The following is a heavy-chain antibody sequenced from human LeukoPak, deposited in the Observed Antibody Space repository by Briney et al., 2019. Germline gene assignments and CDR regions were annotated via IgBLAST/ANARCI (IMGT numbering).Heavy chain of an antibody. J-gene: IGHJ4*02. Sequence: SVKVSCKASGGTLSSYAISWVRQAPGQGLEWMGGIIPIFGTANYAQKFQGRVTITADESTSTAYMELSSLRSEDTAVYYCARDHDGYNPPDYWGQGTLVTVSS. CDR1: GGTLSSYA. D-gene: IGHD5-24*01. CDR3: ARDHDGYNPPDY. V-gene: IGHV1-69*01. CDR2: IIPIFGTA.